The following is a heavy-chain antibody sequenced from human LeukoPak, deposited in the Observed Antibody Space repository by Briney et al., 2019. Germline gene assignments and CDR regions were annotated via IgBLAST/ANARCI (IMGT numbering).Heavy chain of an antibody. CDR1: GGSFSGYY. CDR3: ARNNQYSWFDP. V-gene: IGHV4-34*01. Sequence: SETLSLTCAVYGGSFSGYYWSWIRQPPGKGLEWIGEINHSGSTNYNPSLKSRVTISVDTSKNQFSLKLSSVTAADTAMYYCARNNQYSWFDPWGRGTLVTVSS. J-gene: IGHJ5*02. D-gene: IGHD1/OR15-1a*01. CDR2: INHSGST.